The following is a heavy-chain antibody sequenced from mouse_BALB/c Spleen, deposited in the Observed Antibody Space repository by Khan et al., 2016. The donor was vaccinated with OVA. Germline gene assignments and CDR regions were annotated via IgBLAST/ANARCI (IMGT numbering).Heavy chain of an antibody. J-gene: IGHJ2*01. CDR2: IYPGSDNA. Sequence: QVQLQQSGPELVKPGASVKMSCKASGYTFTYYVITWVKQRTGQGLEWIGEIYPGSDNAYYNERFKGKATLTADKSSNTTHMQLSSLTSEDSAVYVWARGDGYDVYFDYWGQGTTLTVSS. CDR3: ARGDGYDVYFDY. V-gene: IGHV1-81*01. D-gene: IGHD2-2*01. CDR1: GYTFTYYV.